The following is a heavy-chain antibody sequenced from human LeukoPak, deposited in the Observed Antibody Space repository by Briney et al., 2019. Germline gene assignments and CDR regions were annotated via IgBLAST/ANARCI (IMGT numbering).Heavy chain of an antibody. J-gene: IGHJ4*02. D-gene: IGHD2-2*02. Sequence: PSETLSLTCTVSGYSISSGYYWGWIRQPPGKGLEWIGSIYHSGSTYYNPSLKSRVTISVDTSKNQFSLKLSSVTAADTAVYYCARNLGYCSSTSCYTASFDYWGQGTLVTVSS. CDR3: ARNLGYCSSTSCYTASFDY. CDR2: IYHSGST. V-gene: IGHV4-38-2*02. CDR1: GYSISSGYY.